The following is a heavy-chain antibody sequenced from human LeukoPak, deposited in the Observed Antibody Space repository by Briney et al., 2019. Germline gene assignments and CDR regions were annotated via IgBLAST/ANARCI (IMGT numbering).Heavy chain of an antibody. Sequence: SETLSLTCTVSGGSISDSNYYWGWIRLPPGKGLEWIGSIYYGGSTYYNPSLKSRGTVSVDTSNNQFSLNLNSVTAADTALYYCARQTTHTYYFDYWGQGTLVTVSS. CDR1: GGSISDSNYY. V-gene: IGHV4-39*01. J-gene: IGHJ4*02. CDR2: IYYGGST. CDR3: ARQTTHTYYFDY. D-gene: IGHD4-11*01.